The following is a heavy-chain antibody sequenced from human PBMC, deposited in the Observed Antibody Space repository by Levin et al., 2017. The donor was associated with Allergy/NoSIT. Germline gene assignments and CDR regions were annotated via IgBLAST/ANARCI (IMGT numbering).Heavy chain of an antibody. CDR3: ARLADDFWSGYLIDS. J-gene: IGHJ4*02. V-gene: IGHV5-51*01. CDR1: GYSFVSYW. D-gene: IGHD3-3*01. CDR2: IYPGESNT. Sequence: PGESLKISCKASGYSFVSYWVGWVRQMPGKGLEWMGIIYPGESNTRYSPSFQGQVTISVDKSISTAYLQWSSLKASDTAMYFCARLADDFWSGYLIDSWGQGTLVTVSS.